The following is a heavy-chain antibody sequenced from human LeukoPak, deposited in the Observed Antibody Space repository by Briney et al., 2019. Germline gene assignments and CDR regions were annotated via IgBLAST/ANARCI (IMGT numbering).Heavy chain of an antibody. J-gene: IGHJ4*02. CDR1: GGTFSSYT. D-gene: IGHD5-18*01. CDR2: IIPILGIA. Sequence: SVKVSRKASGGTFSSYTISWVRQAPAPGLEGIGMIIPILGIANYAQKFPGRVTLTADRSTSTAYMELSSLRSEETAVYYCAGGGSGYSYDSVDNWGQGKLVTVSS. CDR3: AGGGSGYSYDSVDN. V-gene: IGHV1-69*02.